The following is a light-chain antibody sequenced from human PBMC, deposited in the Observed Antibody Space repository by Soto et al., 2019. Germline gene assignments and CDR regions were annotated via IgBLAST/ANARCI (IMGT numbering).Light chain of an antibody. Sequence: DIQMTQSPSSLSASVGDRVTITCQASQDIRNYLNWYQQKPGKAPNLLIYDASNLRAGVPSRFSGSGYGQQFTFTLGSLQPEDIATYYCQHDVLLPPLSFGGGTKVEIK. V-gene: IGKV1-33*01. CDR3: QHDVLLPPLS. J-gene: IGKJ4*01. CDR2: DAS. CDR1: QDIRNY.